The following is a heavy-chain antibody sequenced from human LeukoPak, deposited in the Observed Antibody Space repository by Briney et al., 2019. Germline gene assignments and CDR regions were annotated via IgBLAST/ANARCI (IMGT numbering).Heavy chain of an antibody. J-gene: IGHJ6*03. CDR2: IYHSGST. CDR1: GYSISSGYY. CDR3: ARLRSLGSSGYYYMDV. Sequence: SETLSLTCAVSGYSISSGYYWGWIRQPPGKGLEWIGSIYHSGSTYYNPSLKSQVTISVDTSKNQFSLKLSSVTAADTAVYYCARLRSLGSSGYYYMDVWGKGTTVTVSS. V-gene: IGHV4-38-2*01. D-gene: IGHD6-6*01.